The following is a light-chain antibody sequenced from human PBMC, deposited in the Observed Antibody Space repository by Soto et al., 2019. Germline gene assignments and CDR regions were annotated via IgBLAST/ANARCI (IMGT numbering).Light chain of an antibody. CDR3: CSYAGSSLWV. CDR1: SSDVGTYNY. CDR2: DVT. V-gene: IGLV2-11*01. J-gene: IGLJ3*02. Sequence: QSVLTQPRSVSGSPGQSVTISCTGTSSDVGTYNYVSWYQQHPGKAPKLVIYDVTKRPSGVPDRFSGSKSGNTASLTISGLQAEDEADYYCCSYAGSSLWVFGGRTKLTVL.